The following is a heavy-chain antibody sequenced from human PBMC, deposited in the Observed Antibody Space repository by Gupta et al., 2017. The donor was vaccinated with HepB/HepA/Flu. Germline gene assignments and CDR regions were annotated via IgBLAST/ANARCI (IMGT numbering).Heavy chain of an antibody. V-gene: IGHV4-30-4*01. CDR2: IYYSGST. CDR1: GGSISSGDYY. D-gene: IGHD3-22*01. Sequence: QVQLQESGPGLVKPSQTLSLTCTVSGGSISSGDYYWSWIRQPPGTGLEWIGYIYYSGSTYYNPSLKSRVTISVDTSKNQFSLKLSSVTAADTAVYYCARVRTYYYDSSGYPNGDWFDPWGQGTLVTVSS. CDR3: ARVRTYYYDSSGYPNGDWFDP. J-gene: IGHJ5*02.